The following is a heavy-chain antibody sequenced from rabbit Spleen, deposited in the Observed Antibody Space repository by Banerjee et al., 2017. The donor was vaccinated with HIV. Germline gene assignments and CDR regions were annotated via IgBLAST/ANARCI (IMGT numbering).Heavy chain of an antibody. CDR1: GFRFSFHDDYV. D-gene: IGHD2-1*01. CDR3: VRTDNDYYDYSL. V-gene: IGHV1S45*01. CDR2: INTYTAKS. Sequence: QQQLEESGGGLVRPGASLTLTCKASGFRFSFHDDYVMCWVRQAPGKGLEWIACINTYTAKSVYATWAKGPFTISKTSSTTVTLQMTSLTVADTATYFCVRTDNDYYDYSLWGQGTLVTVS. J-gene: IGHJ3*01.